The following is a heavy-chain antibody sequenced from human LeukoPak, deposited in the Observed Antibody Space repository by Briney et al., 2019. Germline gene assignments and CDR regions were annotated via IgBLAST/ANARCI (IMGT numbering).Heavy chain of an antibody. V-gene: IGHV4-34*01. Sequence: KSSETLSLTCAVYGGSFSGYYWSWIRQPPGKGLEWIGEINHSGSTNYNPFLKSRVTISVDTSKNQFSLKLSSVTAADTAVYYCAGRRGYQLLSGRNWFDPWGQGTLVTVSS. CDR1: GGSFSGYY. CDR2: INHSGST. J-gene: IGHJ5*02. CDR3: AGRRGYQLLSGRNWFDP. D-gene: IGHD2-2*01.